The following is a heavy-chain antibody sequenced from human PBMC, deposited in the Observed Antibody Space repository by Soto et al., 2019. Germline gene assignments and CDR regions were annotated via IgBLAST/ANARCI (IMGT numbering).Heavy chain of an antibody. CDR3: ASAVRIVATRTYYYGTEC. CDR2: IIPIFGTS. V-gene: IGHV1-69*13. D-gene: IGHD1-1*01. CDR1: GGTFSGYA. J-gene: IGHJ6*04. Sequence: SVKLSCKASGGTFSGYAISWVRQAPGQGLEWMGGIIPIFGTSNYAQKFQGRVTITADESTSTAYMELSSLRSEDTAVYYCASAVRIVATRTYYYGTECWGNGKTVNFSS.